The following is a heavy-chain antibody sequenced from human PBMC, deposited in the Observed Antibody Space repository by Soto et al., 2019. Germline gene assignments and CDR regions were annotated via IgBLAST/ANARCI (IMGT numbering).Heavy chain of an antibody. J-gene: IGHJ2*01. CDR3: TRGGSRYWYFDL. V-gene: IGHV1-3*01. Sequence: QVQLVQSGAEVKKPGASVKVSCKASGYTFTSYAMHWVRQAPGQRLEWMGWINAGNGNTKYSQKFKGRVTITRDTSASTAYMELRRLRSEDTAVYYCTRGGSRYWYFDLWCSGTLVTVSS. CDR1: GYTFTSYA. D-gene: IGHD1-26*01. CDR2: INAGNGNT.